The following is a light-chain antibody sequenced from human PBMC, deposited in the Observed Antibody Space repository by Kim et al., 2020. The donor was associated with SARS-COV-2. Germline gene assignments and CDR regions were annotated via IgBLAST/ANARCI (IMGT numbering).Light chain of an antibody. V-gene: IGKV3-20*01. J-gene: IGKJ1*01. Sequence: SPGERATLSCRASQSFSSNYLAWYQQRPGQAPRLLIYGASNRATGIPDRFSGSGSGTDFTLTISRLEPEDFVVYFCQQFAILPWTFGRGTKVDIK. CDR3: QQFAILPWT. CDR1: QSFSSNY. CDR2: GAS.